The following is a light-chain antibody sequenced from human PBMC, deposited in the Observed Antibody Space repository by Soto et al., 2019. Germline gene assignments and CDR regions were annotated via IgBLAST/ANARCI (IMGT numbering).Light chain of an antibody. Sequence: DIQMTQSPSTLSASVGDTVTITCRASQNIKTWLAWHQQKPGKAPKLLIFDASTLESGVPSRFSGSGSGTDFTLTINRLQPDDFATYYCQQYDSYSPLFGQGTKVEIK. CDR3: QQYDSYSPL. V-gene: IGKV1-5*01. CDR1: QNIKTW. J-gene: IGKJ1*01. CDR2: DAS.